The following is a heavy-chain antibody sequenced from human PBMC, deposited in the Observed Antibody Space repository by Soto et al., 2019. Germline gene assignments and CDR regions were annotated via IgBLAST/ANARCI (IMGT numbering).Heavy chain of an antibody. V-gene: IGHV4-38-2*02. Sequence: SETLSLTCSVSGFAISRGYFWSWVRQPPGKGLEWIGSIYPSVSSYHNPSLATRLRLSIDTSKNQFTLNLTSVTAADTALYFCAREKVGTTFFDNWGQGSQVTVSS. CDR1: GFAISRGYF. CDR3: AREKVGTTFFDN. J-gene: IGHJ4*02. D-gene: IGHD1-1*01. CDR2: IYPSVSS.